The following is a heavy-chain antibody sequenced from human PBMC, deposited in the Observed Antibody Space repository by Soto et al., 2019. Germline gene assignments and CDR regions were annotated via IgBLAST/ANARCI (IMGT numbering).Heavy chain of an antibody. D-gene: IGHD3-22*01. CDR2: ISYDGSNK. CDR3: VGHHNEGYYYDSSGSNRDY. J-gene: IGHJ4*02. V-gene: IGHV3-30-3*01. Sequence: QVQLVESGGGVVQPGRSLRLSCAASGFTFSSYAMHWVRQAPGKGLEWVAVISYDGSNKYYADSVKGRFTISRDNSKNTLYLQMNSLRAEDTAVYYCVGHHNEGYYYDSSGSNRDYWGQGTLVTVSS. CDR1: GFTFSSYA.